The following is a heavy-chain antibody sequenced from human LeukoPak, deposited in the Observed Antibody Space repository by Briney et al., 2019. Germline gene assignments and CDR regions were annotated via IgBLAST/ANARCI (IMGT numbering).Heavy chain of an antibody. CDR2: ISGSGGST. J-gene: IGHJ3*02. V-gene: IGHV3-23*01. CDR1: GFTFSSYA. Sequence: PGGSLRLSCAASGFTFSSYAMSWVRQAPGKGLEWVTAISGSGGSTYYADSVKGRFTISRGNSKNTLYLQMNSLRAEDTAVYYCAKDLVLLWFGELSDAFDIWGQGTMVTVSS. D-gene: IGHD3-10*01. CDR3: AKDLVLLWFGELSDAFDI.